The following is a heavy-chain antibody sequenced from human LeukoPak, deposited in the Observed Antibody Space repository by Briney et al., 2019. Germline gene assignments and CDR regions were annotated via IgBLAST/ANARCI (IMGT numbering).Heavy chain of an antibody. D-gene: IGHD2-15*01. CDR3: ARDADIVVSGAFDI. J-gene: IGHJ3*02. V-gene: IGHV1-69*06. CDR2: IIPIFGTA. Sequence: SVKVSCKASGGTFSIYAISWVRQAPGQGLEWMGGIIPIFGTANYAQKFQGRVTITADKSTSTAYMELSSLRSEDTAVYYCARDADIVVSGAFDIWGQGPMVTVSS. CDR1: GGTFSIYA.